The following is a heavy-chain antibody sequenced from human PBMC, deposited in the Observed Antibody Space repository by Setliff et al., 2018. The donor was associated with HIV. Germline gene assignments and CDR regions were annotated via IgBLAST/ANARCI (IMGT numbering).Heavy chain of an antibody. CDR3: ASPSFGDVDYYYGMDV. J-gene: IGHJ6*02. CDR1: GYTSTSFS. CDR2: INPSGDVI. V-gene: IGHV1-46*01. Sequence: ASVKVSCKASGYTSTSFSLHWVRQAPGQGLEWMGIINPSGDVIRYAQKFQGRVTMTRDMSTSTVYMDLSSLRSEDTAVYYCASPSFGDVDYYYGMDVWGQGTTVTVSS. D-gene: IGHD3-10*01.